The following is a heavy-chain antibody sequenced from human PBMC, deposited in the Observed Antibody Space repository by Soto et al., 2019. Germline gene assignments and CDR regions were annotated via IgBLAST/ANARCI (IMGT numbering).Heavy chain of an antibody. Sequence: GGSLRLSCAASGFTFSSYAMSWVRQAPGKGLEWVSAISGSGGSTYYAYSVKGRFTISRDNSKNTLYLQMNSLRAEDTAVYYCAKAKWGYWNYVPWFDPWGQGTLVTVSS. CDR3: AKAKWGYWNYVPWFDP. CDR2: ISGSGGST. V-gene: IGHV3-23*01. D-gene: IGHD1-7*01. CDR1: GFTFSSYA. J-gene: IGHJ5*02.